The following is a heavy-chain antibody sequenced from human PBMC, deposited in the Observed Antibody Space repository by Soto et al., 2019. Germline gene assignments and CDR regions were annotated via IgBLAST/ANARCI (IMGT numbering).Heavy chain of an antibody. CDR1: GFTFSGSA. Sequence: GGSLRLSCAASGFTFSGSAMHWVRQASGKGLEWVGRIRSKANSYATAYAASVKGRFTISRDDSKNTEYLQMNSLKTEATAVYYCTSLEYIKGGCIGYWGQGTLVTVSS. D-gene: IGHD2-8*01. J-gene: IGHJ4*02. V-gene: IGHV3-73*01. CDR2: IRSKANSYAT. CDR3: TSLEYIKGGCIGY.